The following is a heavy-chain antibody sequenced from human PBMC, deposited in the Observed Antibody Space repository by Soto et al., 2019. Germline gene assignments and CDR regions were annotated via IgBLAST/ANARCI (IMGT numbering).Heavy chain of an antibody. V-gene: IGHV5-10-1*01. D-gene: IGHD6-13*01. CDR3: ARRRIAAAGTPAGYYYYGMDV. CDR1: GYSFTSYW. CDR2: IDPSDSYT. Sequence: GESLKISCKGSGYSFTSYWISWVRQMPGKGLEWMGRIDPSDSYTNYSPSFQGHVTISADKSISTAYLQWSSLKASDTAMYYCARRRIAAAGTPAGYYYYGMDVWGQGTTVTVSS. J-gene: IGHJ6*02.